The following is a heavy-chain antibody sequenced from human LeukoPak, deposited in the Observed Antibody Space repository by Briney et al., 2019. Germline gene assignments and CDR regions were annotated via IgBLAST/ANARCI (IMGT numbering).Heavy chain of an antibody. V-gene: IGHV1-69*05. CDR1: GGTFSSYA. CDR2: IIPIFGTA. Sequence: ASVKVSCKASGGTFSSYAISWVRQAPGQGLEWMGGIIPIFGTANYAQKFQGRVTITTDESTSTAYMELSSLRSEDTAVYYCARTRTIEGSYSSSFPYYYYMDVWGKGTTVTVSS. D-gene: IGHD6-6*01. J-gene: IGHJ6*03. CDR3: ARTRTIEGSYSSSFPYYYYMDV.